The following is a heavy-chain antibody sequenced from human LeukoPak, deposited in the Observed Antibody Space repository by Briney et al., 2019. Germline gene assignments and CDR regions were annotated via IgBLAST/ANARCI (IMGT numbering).Heavy chain of an antibody. D-gene: IGHD1-26*01. CDR2: ISSSSSYI. Sequence: GGSLRLSCAASGFTFSSYSMNWVRQAPGKGLEWVSSISSSSSYIYYADSVKGRFTISRDNAKNSLYLQMNSLRAEDTAVYYCASAEWELHLDYWGQGTLVTVSS. CDR1: GFTFSSYS. V-gene: IGHV3-21*01. J-gene: IGHJ4*02. CDR3: ASAEWELHLDY.